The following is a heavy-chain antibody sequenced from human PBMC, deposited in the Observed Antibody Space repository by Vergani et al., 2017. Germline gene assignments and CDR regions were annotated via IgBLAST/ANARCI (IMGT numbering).Heavy chain of an antibody. CDR3: ARVNTETNGHLYYYYYMDV. D-gene: IGHD4-11*01. J-gene: IGHJ6*03. CDR1: GGSFIRYH. Sequence: QVQLQQWGGGLLKPSETLSLTCVVNGGSFIRYHWTWIRESPGEGLEWVGDIDHTGRLDYNPSLKSRLTMSLDKSRNPFSLTLNSVTATDTAIYFCARVNTETNGHLYYYYYMDVWGQGTAVTVS. V-gene: IGHV4-34*01. CDR2: IDHTGRL.